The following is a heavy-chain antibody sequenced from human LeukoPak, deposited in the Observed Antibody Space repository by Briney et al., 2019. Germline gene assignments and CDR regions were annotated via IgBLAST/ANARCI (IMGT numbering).Heavy chain of an antibody. CDR2: INPNSGGT. V-gene: IGHV1-2*02. J-gene: IGHJ3*02. CDR1: GYTITGYY. Sequence: PGASVKVSCKASGYTITGYYMHWVRQAPGQGLEWMGWINPNSGGTNYAQKFQGRVTMTRDTSISTAYMELSRLRSDDTAVYYCARDGLRFLTDAFDIWGQGTMVTVSS. CDR3: ARDGLRFLTDAFDI. D-gene: IGHD3-3*01.